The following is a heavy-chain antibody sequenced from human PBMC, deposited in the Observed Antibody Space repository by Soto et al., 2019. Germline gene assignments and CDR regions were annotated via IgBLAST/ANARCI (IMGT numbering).Heavy chain of an antibody. CDR1: GFSFSSYE. D-gene: IGHD4-17*01. CDR3: ATYGVGAWGTFVN. Sequence: EVQLVESGGGLVQPGGSLRLSCAASGFSFSSYEMNYVRQAPGKGLEWVSYISASGSTIYYADSVKGRFTISRDNAKNSLYLQVNSLRAEDTAVYYCATYGVGAWGTFVNWGQGTLVTVSS. J-gene: IGHJ4*02. CDR2: ISASGSTI. V-gene: IGHV3-48*03.